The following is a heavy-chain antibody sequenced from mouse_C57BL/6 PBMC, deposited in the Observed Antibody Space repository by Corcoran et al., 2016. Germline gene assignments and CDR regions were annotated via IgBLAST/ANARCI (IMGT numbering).Heavy chain of an antibody. CDR1: GYTFTDYY. J-gene: IGHJ4*01. V-gene: IGHV1-19*01. CDR3: ARETTPLAMDY. Sequence: EVQLQQSGPVLVKPGASVKMSCKASGYTFTDYYMNWVKQSHGKSLEWIGVINPYNGGTSYNQKFKGKATLTVDKSSSTAYMELNSLTSEDSAVYYCARETTPLAMDYWGQGTSVTVSS. D-gene: IGHD1-1*01. CDR2: INPYNGGT.